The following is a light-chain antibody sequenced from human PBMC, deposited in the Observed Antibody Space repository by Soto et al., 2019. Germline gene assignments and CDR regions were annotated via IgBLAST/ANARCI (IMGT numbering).Light chain of an antibody. Sequence: QSALTQPASVSGSPGQSITISCTGTSSDVGSYNLVSWYQQHPGKAPKLMIYEGSKRPSGVSNRFSGSKSGNTASLTISGLQAEDEADYYCCSYAGSSFVFGGGTKVPS. V-gene: IGLV2-23*01. CDR3: CSYAGSSFV. J-gene: IGLJ2*01. CDR1: SSDVGSYNL. CDR2: EGS.